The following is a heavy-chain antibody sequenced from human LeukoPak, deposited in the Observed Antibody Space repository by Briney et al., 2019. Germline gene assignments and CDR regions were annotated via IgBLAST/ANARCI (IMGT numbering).Heavy chain of an antibody. CDR2: IYSGGDT. Sequence: GGSLRLSCAASGFSFSDYGMHWVRQAPGKGLEWVSFIYSGGDTHYSDSVKGRFTISRDNSKNTLYLQMNSLRAEDTAIYYCSRRAGEYSHPYDYWGQGTLVTVSS. V-gene: IGHV3-53*01. CDR1: GFSFSDYG. CDR3: SRRAGEYSHPYDY. D-gene: IGHD2-15*01. J-gene: IGHJ4*02.